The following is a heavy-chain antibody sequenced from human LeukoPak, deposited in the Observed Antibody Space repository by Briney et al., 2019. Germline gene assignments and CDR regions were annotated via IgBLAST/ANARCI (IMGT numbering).Heavy chain of an antibody. Sequence: SVKVSCKASGYTFTSYDINWVRQATGQGLEWMGWMNPNSGNTGYAQKFQGRVTMTRNTSISTAYMELSSLRSEDTAVYYCARGYEDDFWSGYYRVVFGDYYYGMDVWGQGTTVTVSS. CDR1: GYTFTSYD. J-gene: IGHJ6*02. CDR3: ARGYEDDFWSGYYRVVFGDYYYGMDV. D-gene: IGHD3-3*01. V-gene: IGHV1-8*01. CDR2: MNPNSGNT.